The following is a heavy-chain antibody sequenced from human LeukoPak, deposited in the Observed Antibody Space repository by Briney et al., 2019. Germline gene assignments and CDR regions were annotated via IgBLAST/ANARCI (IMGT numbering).Heavy chain of an antibody. CDR2: ISSSGSTI. CDR1: GFTFTDYY. V-gene: IGHV3-11*01. CDR3: ARDGRLQPFDY. D-gene: IGHD4-11*01. Sequence: GGSLRLSCAASGFTFTDYYMSWIRQAPGKGLEWISYISSSGSTIYYADSVKGRFTISRDNAKNSLYLQMNSLRAEDTVVYYCARDGRLQPFDYWGQGTLVTVSS. J-gene: IGHJ4*02.